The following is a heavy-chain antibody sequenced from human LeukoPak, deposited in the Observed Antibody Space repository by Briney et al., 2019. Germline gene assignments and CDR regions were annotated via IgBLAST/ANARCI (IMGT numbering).Heavy chain of an antibody. Sequence: PSETLSLTCAVYGGSFSGYYWSWIRQPPGKGLEWIGYIYHSGSTYYNPPLKSRVTISVDRSKNQFSLKLSSVTAADTAVYYCARLNAWMGGVDYWGQGTLVTVSS. J-gene: IGHJ4*02. CDR1: GGSFSGYY. D-gene: IGHD3-16*01. CDR2: IYHSGST. V-gene: IGHV4-34*01. CDR3: ARLNAWMGGVDY.